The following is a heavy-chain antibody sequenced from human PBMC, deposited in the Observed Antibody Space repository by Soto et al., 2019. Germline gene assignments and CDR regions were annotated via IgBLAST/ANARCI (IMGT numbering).Heavy chain of an antibody. CDR2: IYYSGST. J-gene: IGHJ4*02. V-gene: IGHV4-39*01. D-gene: IGHD3-10*01. CDR1: GGSISSSSYY. CDR3: ARHVGGYPFDS. Sequence: QLQLQESGPGLVKPSETLSLTCTVSGGSISSSSYYWGWIRQPPGKGLEWIGSIYYSGSTYYNPSLKSRVPIAVDPPQTQCSRKLSSVTAADAAVYYCARHVGGYPFDSWGQGTLVTVSS.